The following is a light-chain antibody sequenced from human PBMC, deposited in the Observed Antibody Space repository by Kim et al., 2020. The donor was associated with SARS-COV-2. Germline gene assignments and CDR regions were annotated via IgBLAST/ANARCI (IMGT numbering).Light chain of an antibody. V-gene: IGKV3-20*01. Sequence: SPGERAPLSCRASQSLPSSQLAWYHQKPGQAPRLLIYFASRRATGIPDRFSGSGSGTDFTLTISRLEREDFAVYYCQQYHADPTFGQGTKGDIK. CDR1: QSLPSSQ. J-gene: IGKJ1*01. CDR2: FAS. CDR3: QQYHADPT.